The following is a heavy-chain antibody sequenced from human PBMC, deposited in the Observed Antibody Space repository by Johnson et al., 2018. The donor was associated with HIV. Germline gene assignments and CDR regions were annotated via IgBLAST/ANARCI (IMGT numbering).Heavy chain of an antibody. Sequence: LVESGGGLVQPGRSLRLSCAASGFTFDDYAMHWVRQAPGKGLEWVSGISWNSGSIGYADSVKGRFTISRDNAKNSLYLQMNSLRAEDTALYYCAKGIAARPPGDAFDIWGQGTMVTVSS. CDR3: AKGIAARPPGDAFDI. D-gene: IGHD6-6*01. J-gene: IGHJ3*02. CDR1: GFTFDDYA. CDR2: ISWNSGSI. V-gene: IGHV3-9*01.